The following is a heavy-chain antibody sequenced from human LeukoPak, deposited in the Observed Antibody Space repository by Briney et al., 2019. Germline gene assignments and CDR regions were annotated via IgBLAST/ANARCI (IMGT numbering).Heavy chain of an antibody. CDR3: VKDQYSSGWY. J-gene: IGHJ4*02. V-gene: IGHV3-23*01. Sequence: GRSLRLSCAASGFTFSSYAMSWVRQAPGKGLEWVSAIGGSGGSTYYADSVKGRFTISRDNSKNTLYLQMNSLRAEDTAVYYCVKDQYSSGWYWGQGTLVTVSS. D-gene: IGHD6-19*01. CDR1: GFTFSSYA. CDR2: IGGSGGST.